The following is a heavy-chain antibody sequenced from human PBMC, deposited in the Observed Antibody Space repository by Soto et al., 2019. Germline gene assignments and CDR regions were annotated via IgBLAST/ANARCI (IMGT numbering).Heavy chain of an antibody. J-gene: IGHJ3*02. CDR1: GFTFSSYA. CDR3: AKDHYGSGNYGPPHAFDI. D-gene: IGHD3-10*01. CDR2: ISGSGGYT. V-gene: IGHV3-23*01. Sequence: EVQLLESGGGLVQPGGSLRLSCAASGFTFSSYAMSWVRQAPGKGLEWVSAISGSGGYTYYADSVKGRFTISRDNSKNTLYLQMNSLRAEETAVYYCAKDHYGSGNYGPPHAFDIWGQGTMVTVS.